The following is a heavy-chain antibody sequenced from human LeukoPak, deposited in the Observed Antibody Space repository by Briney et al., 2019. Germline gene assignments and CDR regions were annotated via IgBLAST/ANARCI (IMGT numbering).Heavy chain of an antibody. Sequence: SETLSLTCAVYGGSFSGNYWSWIRQPPGKGLEWIGEINHSGSTNYNPSLKSRVTISVDTSKNQFSLKLSSVTAADTAVYYCARVSWYSSSGGYWGQGTLVTVSS. CDR3: ARVSWYSSSGGY. D-gene: IGHD6-13*01. CDR2: INHSGST. V-gene: IGHV4-34*01. CDR1: GGSFSGNY. J-gene: IGHJ4*02.